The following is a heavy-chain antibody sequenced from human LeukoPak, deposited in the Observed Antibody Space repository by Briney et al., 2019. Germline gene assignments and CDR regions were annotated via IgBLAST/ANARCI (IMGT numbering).Heavy chain of an antibody. CDR2: VYSSGNT. J-gene: IGHJ4*02. Sequence: SETLSLTCTVSGGSISNHYCSWIRQPPGKGLEWIGYVYSSGNTDYNPSLKSRVTISMDTSKNQFSLNLNSVTAADRAVYYCARAVYDGSSISHWGQGMLVTVSS. CDR1: GGSISNHY. V-gene: IGHV4-59*11. D-gene: IGHD6-13*01. CDR3: ARAVYDGSSISH.